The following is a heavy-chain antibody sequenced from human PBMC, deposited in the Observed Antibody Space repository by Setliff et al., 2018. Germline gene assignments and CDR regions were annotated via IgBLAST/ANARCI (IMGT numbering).Heavy chain of an antibody. D-gene: IGHD1-26*01. V-gene: IGHV1-69*10. Sequence: SVKVSCKASGGTFISFGISWVRQAPGQGLEWMGGIIPNLGRVKYAQRFQDRATITAEESTTTAYMELISLRSDDTDVYYCAINVHTAGGADFWGQGTLVTVSS. J-gene: IGHJ4*02. CDR2: IIPNLGRV. CDR1: GGTFISFG. CDR3: AINVHTAGGADF.